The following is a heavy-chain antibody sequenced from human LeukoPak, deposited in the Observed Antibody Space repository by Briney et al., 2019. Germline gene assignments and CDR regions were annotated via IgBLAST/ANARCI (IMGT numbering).Heavy chain of an antibody. CDR3: AKDLYRPLVVPAAMLVSGYYYYGMDV. J-gene: IGHJ6*02. V-gene: IGHV3-30*18. CDR2: ISYGGSNK. Sequence: PGRSLRLSCAASGFTFSSYGMHWVRQAPGKGLEWVAVISYGGSNKYYADSVKGRFTISRDNSKNTLYLQSNSLRAEDTAAYYCAKDLYRPLVVPAAMLVSGYYYYGMDVWGQGTTVTVSS. D-gene: IGHD2-2*01. CDR1: GFTFSSYG.